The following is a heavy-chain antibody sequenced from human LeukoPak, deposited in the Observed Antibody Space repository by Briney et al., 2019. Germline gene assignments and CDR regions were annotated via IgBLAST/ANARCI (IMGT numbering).Heavy chain of an antibody. D-gene: IGHD3-9*01. CDR2: ISWNSDRI. Sequence: GGSLRLSCAASGFKFDNYAVHWVRQAPGKGLEWVSGISWNSDRIYYADSVKGRFTISRDNAKTSLYLEMHSLRTEDTAFYYCAKGRLYDILTAFHDYWGQGALVSVSS. V-gene: IGHV3-9*01. CDR1: GFKFDNYA. CDR3: AKGRLYDILTAFHDY. J-gene: IGHJ4*02.